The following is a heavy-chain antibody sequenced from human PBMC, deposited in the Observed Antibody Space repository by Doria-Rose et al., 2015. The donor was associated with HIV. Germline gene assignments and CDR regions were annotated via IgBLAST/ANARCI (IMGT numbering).Heavy chain of an antibody. CDR1: GGSISHYY. J-gene: IGHJ4*02. CDR3: ARVLSGTYDY. Sequence: QVQLQQWGPGLVKPSETLSLTCSVSGGSISHYYWSWIRQPPGKGLEYIGDIFYTGSTNYSPSLKSRVSISIDTSKNKFSLRLSSVTAADTAVYYCARVLSGTYDYWGQGTLVTVSS. D-gene: IGHD1-26*01. CDR2: IFYTGST. V-gene: IGHV4-59*01.